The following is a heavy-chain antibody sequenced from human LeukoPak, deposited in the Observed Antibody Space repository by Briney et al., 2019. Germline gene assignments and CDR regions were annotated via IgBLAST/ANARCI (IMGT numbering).Heavy chain of an antibody. V-gene: IGHV4-59*01. CDR3: ARVYYSNSYDYWYFDL. Sequence: SETLSLTCTVSGGSIRSYYWSWIRQPPGRGLECLGYIYYSGSTNYNPSLKSRVTISVDTSKNQFSLKLSSVTAADTAVYYCARVYYSNSYDYWYFDLWGRGTLVTVSS. J-gene: IGHJ2*01. D-gene: IGHD6-13*01. CDR2: IYYSGST. CDR1: GGSIRSYY.